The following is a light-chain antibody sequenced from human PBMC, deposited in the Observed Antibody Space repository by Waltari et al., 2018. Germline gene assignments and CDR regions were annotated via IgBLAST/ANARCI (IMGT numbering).Light chain of an antibody. CDR1: SSNLGSSS. CDR3: GTWDSSLSAHWV. CDR2: DNN. Sequence: QSVLTQPPSVSAAPGQKVTISCSGSSSNLGSSSVSWYQQLPGTAPKLLIYDNNKRPSGIPDRFSGSKSGTSATLGITGLQTGDEADYYCGTWDSSLSAHWVFGGGTKLTVL. V-gene: IGLV1-51*01. J-gene: IGLJ3*02.